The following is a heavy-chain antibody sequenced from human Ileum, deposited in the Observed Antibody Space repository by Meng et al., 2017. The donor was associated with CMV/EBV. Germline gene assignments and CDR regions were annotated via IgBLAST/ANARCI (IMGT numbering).Heavy chain of an antibody. CDR1: GCLFGGSD. D-gene: IGHD3-10*01. CDR3: ARFPFSSTWFGETYDY. J-gene: IGHJ4*02. CDR2: INHGGGT. Sequence: LWGAGLLKPLRSCVLPLVADGCLFGGSDWSWILQPPGKGLEWIGEINHGGGTNYNPSLKSRVTLSVDTAKNPFSLIVSSLTDADTAVYYCARFPFSSTWFGETYDYWGQGVLVTVSS. V-gene: IGHV4-34*01.